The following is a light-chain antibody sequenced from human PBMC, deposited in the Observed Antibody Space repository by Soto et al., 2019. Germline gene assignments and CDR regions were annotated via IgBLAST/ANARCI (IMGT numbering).Light chain of an antibody. CDR2: GAS. CDR1: QSVSSNY. V-gene: IGKV3-20*01. Sequence: EIVLTHSPGTLSLSPGERVTLSCRASQSVSSNYLAWYQQNPGQAPRLLIYGASSRATGIPDRLSGSGSGKDLTLTTSTLEPEDFAVYYCQQYGSSLWALGQRTQVHIK. CDR3: QQYGSSLWA. J-gene: IGKJ1*01.